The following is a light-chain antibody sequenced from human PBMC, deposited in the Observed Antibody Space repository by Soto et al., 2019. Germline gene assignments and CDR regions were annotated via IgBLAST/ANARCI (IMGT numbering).Light chain of an antibody. J-gene: IGLJ3*02. CDR3: NSYAASGNLWV. Sequence: QSVLTQPASVSGSPGQSITISCTGTSSDVGGYNYVSWYQQYPGRVPKLMIYEVTQRPSGVPNRFSGSKSGNTASLTVSGLQAEDEADYYCNSYAASGNLWVFGGGTKLTVL. CDR2: EVT. V-gene: IGLV2-14*01. CDR1: SSDVGGYNY.